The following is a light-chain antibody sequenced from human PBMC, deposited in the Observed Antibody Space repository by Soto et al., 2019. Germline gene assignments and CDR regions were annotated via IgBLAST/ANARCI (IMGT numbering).Light chain of an antibody. J-gene: IGLJ3*02. CDR3: SSYTSGNTLGV. Sequence: QSALTQPASVSGSPGQSITISCTGTSSDIGGYNFVSWYQHHPGKAPKLMIYDVSNRPSGVSNRFSGSKSGNTASLTISGLQAEDEADYYCSSYTSGNTLGVFGGGTKLTV. V-gene: IGLV2-14*03. CDR1: SSDIGGYNF. CDR2: DVS.